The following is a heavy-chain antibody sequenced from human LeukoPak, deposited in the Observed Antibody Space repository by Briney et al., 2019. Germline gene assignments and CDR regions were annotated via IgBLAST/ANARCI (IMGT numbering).Heavy chain of an antibody. CDR1: GGSLESYY. CDR3: ARVSGYSSSFFDY. CDR2: ILYSGST. J-gene: IGHJ4*02. Sequence: SETLSLTCTVSGGSLESYYWSWIRQSPGKGLEWVGYILYSGSTNYNPSLKSRVTISLDTSKNRFSLKLSSVNAADTAVYYCARVSGYSSSFFDYWGQGTLVTVSS. V-gene: IGHV4-59*01. D-gene: IGHD6-6*01.